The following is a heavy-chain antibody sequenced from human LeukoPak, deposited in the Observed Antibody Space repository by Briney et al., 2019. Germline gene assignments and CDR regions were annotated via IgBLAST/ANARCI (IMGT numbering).Heavy chain of an antibody. CDR2: ISGSGKYI. D-gene: IGHD2-21*02. CDR1: GFTFNTYS. Sequence: GGSLRLSCAASGFTFNTYSMNWVRQAPGKGLEWVSSISGSGKYIYYADSVKGRFTISRDNAKNSLYLQMNSLRAEDTAVYYCARVAYCGGDCYHSEGRRNWYFDLWGRGTLVTVSS. J-gene: IGHJ2*01. CDR3: ARVAYCGGDCYHSEGRRNWYFDL. V-gene: IGHV3-21*01.